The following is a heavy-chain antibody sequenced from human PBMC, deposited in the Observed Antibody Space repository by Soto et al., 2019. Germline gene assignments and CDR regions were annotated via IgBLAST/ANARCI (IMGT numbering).Heavy chain of an antibody. CDR2: ISYDGSNK. J-gene: IGHJ4*02. Sequence: PVGSLRISCAASGFTFSSYGMHWVRQAPGKGLEWVAVISYDGSNKYYADSVKGRFTISRENSKNTLYLQMNSLRAEDTAVYYCAKAPDTIFWGQGTLVTVSS. D-gene: IGHD3-3*01. V-gene: IGHV3-30*18. CDR1: GFTFSSYG. CDR3: AKAPDTIF.